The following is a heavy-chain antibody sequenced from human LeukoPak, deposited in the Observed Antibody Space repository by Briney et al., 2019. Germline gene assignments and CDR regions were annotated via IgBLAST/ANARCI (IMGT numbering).Heavy chain of an antibody. V-gene: IGHV3-9*03. D-gene: IGHD3-9*01. Sequence: PGGSLRLSCAASGFTFSSYAMHWVRQAPGKGLEWVSGISWNSGSIGYADSVKGRFTISRDNAKNSLYLQMNSLRAEDMALYYCAKGSYYDILTGYFIYWGQGTLVTVSS. J-gene: IGHJ4*02. CDR1: GFTFSSYA. CDR2: ISWNSGSI. CDR3: AKGSYYDILTGYFIY.